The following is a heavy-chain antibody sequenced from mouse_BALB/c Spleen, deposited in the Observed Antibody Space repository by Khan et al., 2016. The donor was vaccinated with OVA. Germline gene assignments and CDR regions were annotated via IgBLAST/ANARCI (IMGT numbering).Heavy chain of an antibody. CDR3: ARPYYGSAWFAY. CDR1: GFSLTNYG. D-gene: IGHD1-1*01. J-gene: IGHJ3*01. V-gene: IGHV2-9*02. CDR2: IWAGGST. Sequence: QVQLKESGPGLVAPSQSLSITCTVSGFSLTNYGVHWVRQPPREGLEWLGVIWAGGSTNYNSALMSRLSISKDNSKSQVFLKMNSLQTNDTAMYYCARPYYGSAWFAYWGQGILVTVSA.